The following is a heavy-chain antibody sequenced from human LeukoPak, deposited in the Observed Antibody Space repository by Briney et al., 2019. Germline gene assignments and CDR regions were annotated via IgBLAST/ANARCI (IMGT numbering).Heavy chain of an antibody. V-gene: IGHV3-33*06. Sequence: PGTSLRLSCEASGFTFSHFGMHWVRQAPGKGLEWVAVIWSDATNQYYGDSVKGRFKIYRDNFKKTVSLQMDSLRAEDTAVYYCAKGAQRGFDYSNSLEHWGQGSLVTVSS. CDR3: AKGAQRGFDYSNSLEH. J-gene: IGHJ4*02. D-gene: IGHD4-11*01. CDR2: IWSDATNQ. CDR1: GFTFSHFG.